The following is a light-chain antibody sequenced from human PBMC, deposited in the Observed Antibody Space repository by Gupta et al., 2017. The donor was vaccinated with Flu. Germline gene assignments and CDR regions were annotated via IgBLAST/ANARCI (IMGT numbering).Light chain of an antibody. CDR2: YTS. CDR3: QQTRSLPWT. J-gene: IGKJ1*01. Sequence: DIVLTQSPEFRSVAPKEQVTITCRASQSIGNSLHWYQQKPDQSPKLLIKYTSQNFSGVPSRFSGSGSGTEFTLTISSLEVEDGATYYCQQTRSLPWTFGQGTKVEIK. V-gene: IGKV6-21*01. CDR1: QSIGNS.